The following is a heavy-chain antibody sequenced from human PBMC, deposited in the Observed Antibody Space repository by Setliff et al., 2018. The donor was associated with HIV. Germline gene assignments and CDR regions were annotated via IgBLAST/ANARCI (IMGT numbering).Heavy chain of an antibody. CDR2: INPSDNRT. V-gene: IGHV1-46*02. CDR1: GYTFNNYY. J-gene: IGHJ5*02. D-gene: IGHD3-10*01. CDR3: ARGRGSSAWFDP. Sequence: ASVKVSCKASGYTFNNYYMHWVRQAPGQGLEWMGIINPSDNRTYYAQEFQVRVTMNRYTSTSSDYMELRSLRSADTAVYYCARGRGSSAWFDPWGQGTRVRVS.